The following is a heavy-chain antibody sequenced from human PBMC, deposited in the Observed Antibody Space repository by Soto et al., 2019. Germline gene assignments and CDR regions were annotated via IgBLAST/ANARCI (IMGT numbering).Heavy chain of an antibody. J-gene: IGHJ4*02. CDR2: ISGNSRTI. V-gene: IGHV3-48*03. CDR1: GFTFSSYE. D-gene: IGHD1-26*01. Sequence: EVQLVESGGGLVQPGGSLRLSCATSGFTFSSYEMNWVRQAPGKGLEWVSYISGNSRTIHYADSVRGRFTISRDNAKNSLYLQMSSLRDEDTAVYYCARDFAWAFDYWGQGTLLTVSP. CDR3: ARDFAWAFDY.